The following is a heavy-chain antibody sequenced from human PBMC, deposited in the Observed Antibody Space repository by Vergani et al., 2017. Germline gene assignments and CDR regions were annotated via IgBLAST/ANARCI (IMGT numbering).Heavy chain of an antibody. D-gene: IGHD3-10*01. J-gene: IGHJ4*02. CDR2: IYHVDSDT. V-gene: IGHV5-51*01. CDR3: ARGPLTYYYGSRPMDYFDY. CDR1: GYSFTSYW. Sequence: EVQLVLSGAEGKKPGAALKIPCKGSGYSFTSYWLGRVRQMPGKGLEWMGIIYHVDSDTRYSPSFQGHVTISADESISPDYLQWSSLKASDTAMYYCARGPLTYYYGSRPMDYFDYWGQGALVTVSS.